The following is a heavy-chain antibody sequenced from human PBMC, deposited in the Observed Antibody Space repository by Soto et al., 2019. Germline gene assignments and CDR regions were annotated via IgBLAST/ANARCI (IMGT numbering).Heavy chain of an antibody. CDR1: GGSISSSSYY. V-gene: IGHV4-39*01. D-gene: IGHD4-17*01. CDR2: IYYSGST. Sequence: SETLSLTCTVSGGSISSSSYYWGWIRQPPGKGLEWIGSIYYSGSTYYNPPLKSRVTISVDTSKNQFSLKLSSLTAADTAVYYCARRVGTTVTTTLYPWGQGTLVTVSS. CDR3: ARRVGTTVTTTLYP. J-gene: IGHJ5*02.